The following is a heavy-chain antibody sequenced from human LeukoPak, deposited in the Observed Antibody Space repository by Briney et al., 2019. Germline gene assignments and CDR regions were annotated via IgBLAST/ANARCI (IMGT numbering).Heavy chain of an antibody. D-gene: IGHD3-10*01. J-gene: IGHJ4*02. CDR3: ATGGGSGY. Sequence: PGGSLRLSCTASGITLSNYRMHWVRQAPGKGLVAVSRIDSDGSNIVYADSVKGRFTISRDNAKNTLYLKMDSLRAEDTAVYYCATGGGSGYWGQRTLVTVSS. CDR1: GITLSNYR. V-gene: IGHV3-74*01. CDR2: IDSDGSNI.